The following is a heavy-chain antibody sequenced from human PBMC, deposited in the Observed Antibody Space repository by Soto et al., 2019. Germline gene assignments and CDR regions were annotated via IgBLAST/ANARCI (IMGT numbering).Heavy chain of an antibody. CDR2: INPSGGST. D-gene: IGHD3-16*02. V-gene: IGHV1-46*01. Sequence: ASVKVSCKASGYTFTSYYMHWVRRAPGQGLEWMGIINPSGGSTSYAQKFQGRVTMTRDTSTSTVYMELSSLRSEDTAVYYCASSMITFGGVIASDYWGQGTLVTVSS. CDR3: ASSMITFGGVIASDY. J-gene: IGHJ4*02. CDR1: GYTFTSYY.